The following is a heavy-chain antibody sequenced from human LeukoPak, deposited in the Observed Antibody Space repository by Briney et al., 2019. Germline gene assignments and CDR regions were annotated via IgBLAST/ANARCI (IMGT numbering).Heavy chain of an antibody. CDR2: IYWDDDK. Sequence: SGPTLVKPTQTLTLTCTFSGFSLTTSGLGVGWIRQPPGKALEWLGIIYWDDDKRYTPSLKSRLTITKDTSKNQVVLKVTDMDPADTATYYCAHIDGGDSGDSGAFAFWGQGTMVTVSS. J-gene: IGHJ3*01. CDR3: AHIDGGDSGDSGAFAF. D-gene: IGHD4-17*01. CDR1: GFSLTTSGLG. V-gene: IGHV2-5*02.